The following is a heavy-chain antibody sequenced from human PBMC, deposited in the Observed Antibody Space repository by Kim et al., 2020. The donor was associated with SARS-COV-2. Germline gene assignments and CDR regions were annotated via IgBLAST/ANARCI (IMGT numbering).Heavy chain of an antibody. J-gene: IGHJ4*02. CDR3: VRVRGVDC. Sequence: GGSLRLSCTDFGFTFGDYAMSWVRQAPGKGLEWVGFIRSKASGETTEYAASVKGRFTISRDDSKSTAYLQMNSLKTEDTAVYYCVRVRGVDCWGQGTLVTVSS. CDR1: GFTFGDYA. D-gene: IGHD3-10*01. V-gene: IGHV3-49*04. CDR2: IRSKASGETT.